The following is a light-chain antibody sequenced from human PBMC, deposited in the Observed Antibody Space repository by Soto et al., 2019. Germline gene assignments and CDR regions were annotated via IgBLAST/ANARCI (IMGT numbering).Light chain of an antibody. V-gene: IGLV1-51*01. CDR1: SSNIGNNY. J-gene: IGLJ2*01. Sequence: QLVLTQPPSVSAAPGQKVTISCSGSSSNIGNNYVSWYQQLPGTAPKVLIFDNDKRPSGIPDRFSGSKSGTSATLGITGLQTGDEAEYYCGTWDTSLSAVIFGGGTKVTVL. CDR3: GTWDTSLSAVI. CDR2: DND.